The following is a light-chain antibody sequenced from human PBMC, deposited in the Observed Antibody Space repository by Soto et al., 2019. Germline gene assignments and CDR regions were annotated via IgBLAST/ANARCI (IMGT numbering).Light chain of an antibody. Sequence: DIHMTHSPSSLYASVGGRVTITCRASQGISSYSACYQQKPGKAPKLLIYAASTLQSGVPSRFSGSGSGTDFALNISSMQPEDFEAYYCQQLNSYPRTFGQGTKVDI. CDR3: QQLNSYPRT. CDR1: QGISSY. J-gene: IGKJ1*01. V-gene: IGKV1-9*01. CDR2: AAS.